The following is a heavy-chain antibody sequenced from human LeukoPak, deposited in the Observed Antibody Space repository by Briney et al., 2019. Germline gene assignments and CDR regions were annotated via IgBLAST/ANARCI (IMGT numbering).Heavy chain of an antibody. CDR3: ARGSIAAAGDS. D-gene: IGHD6-13*01. CDR2: VSGNNGNT. Sequence: ASVKVSCKASGYTFTSYGISWVRQAPGQGLKWMGWVSGNNGNTNYAQKFQGRVTMTTDTSTSTAYMELRSLRSDDTALYYCARGSIAAAGDSWGQGTLVTVSS. J-gene: IGHJ4*02. V-gene: IGHV1-18*01. CDR1: GYTFTSYG.